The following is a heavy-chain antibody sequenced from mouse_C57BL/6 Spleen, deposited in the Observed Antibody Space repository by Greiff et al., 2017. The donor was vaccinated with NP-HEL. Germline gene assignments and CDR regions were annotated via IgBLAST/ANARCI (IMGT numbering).Heavy chain of an antibody. CDR1: GYSITSGYY. CDR3: ARDRDGYYEWYFDV. D-gene: IGHD2-3*01. Sequence: EVQLQESGPGLVKPSQSLSLTCSVTGYSITSGYYWNWIRQFPGNKLEWMGYISYDGSNNYNPSLKNRISITRDTSKNQFFLKLNSVTTEDTATYYCARDRDGYYEWYFDVWGTGTTVTVSS. V-gene: IGHV3-6*01. CDR2: ISYDGSN. J-gene: IGHJ1*03.